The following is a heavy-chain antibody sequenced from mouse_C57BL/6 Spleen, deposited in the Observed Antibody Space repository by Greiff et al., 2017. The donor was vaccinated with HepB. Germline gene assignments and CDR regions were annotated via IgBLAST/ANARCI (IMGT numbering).Heavy chain of an antibody. CDR1: GFTFSSYA. Sequence: EVQLQESGGGLVKPGGSLKLSCAASGFTFSSYAMSWVRQTPEKRLEWVATISDGGSYTYYPDNVKGRFTISRDNAKNNQYLQMSHLKSEDTAMYYCARDGSSSYYFDDWGQGTTLTVSS. CDR2: ISDGGSYT. V-gene: IGHV5-4*01. D-gene: IGHD1-1*01. CDR3: ARDGSSSYYFDD. J-gene: IGHJ2*01.